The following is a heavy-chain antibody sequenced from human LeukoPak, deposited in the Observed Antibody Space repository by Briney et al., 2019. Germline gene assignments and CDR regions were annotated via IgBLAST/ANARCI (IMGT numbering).Heavy chain of an antibody. CDR3: ARANFLYCSSTTCLFDY. J-gene: IGHJ4*02. Sequence: PLASVKVSCKASGHTFTDYYLHWVRQAPGQGFEWTGWINPNGGDTNYAQKFQGRVTMTRDTSISTDHMEMSRLRSDDTAVYYCARANFLYCSSTTCLFDYWGQGTLVTVSS. D-gene: IGHD2-2*01. CDR1: GHTFTDYY. V-gene: IGHV1-2*02. CDR2: INPNGGDT.